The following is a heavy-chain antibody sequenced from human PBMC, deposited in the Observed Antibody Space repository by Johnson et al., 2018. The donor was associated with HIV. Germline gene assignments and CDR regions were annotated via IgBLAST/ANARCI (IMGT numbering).Heavy chain of an antibody. J-gene: IGHJ3*01. Sequence: VQLVESGGGLIQPGGSLRLSCAASGFTVSSNYMSWVRQAPGKGLEWVSVIYSGGSTYYADSVKGRFTISRDHSENTLYLQMNSLRPGETAVYFCARDGKYSSIGPDAFDVWGQGTMVAVSS. CDR1: GFTVSSNY. D-gene: IGHD6-13*01. CDR3: ARDGKYSSIGPDAFDV. CDR2: IYSGGST. V-gene: IGHV3-66*03.